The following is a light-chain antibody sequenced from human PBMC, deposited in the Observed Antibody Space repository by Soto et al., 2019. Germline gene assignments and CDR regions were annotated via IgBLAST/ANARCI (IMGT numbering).Light chain of an antibody. CDR2: AAS. CDR3: QQLNSYPLT. V-gene: IGKV1-9*01. CDR1: QGISSY. Sequence: DIQLTQSPSFLSASVGDRVTITCRASQGISSYLAWYQQKPGKAPKLLIYAASALQSGFPSRFSGSGSGTEFTLTISSLQPEEFATYYCQQLNSYPLTFGQGNKVEIK. J-gene: IGKJ1*01.